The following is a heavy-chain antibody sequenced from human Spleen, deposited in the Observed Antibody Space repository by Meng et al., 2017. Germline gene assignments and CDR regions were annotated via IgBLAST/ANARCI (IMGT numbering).Heavy chain of an antibody. CDR3: ATGVGYYYDS. Sequence: EVQLVESGGGLVQPGGSLKLSCAASGFTFSRYTIQWVRQAPGKGLVWVSRISNDGNNTMYADSVKGRITISRDDSMNTLFLQMNSLRAEDTAVYYCATGVGYYYDSWGQGALVTVSS. V-gene: IGHV3-74*02. CDR2: ISNDGNNT. CDR1: GFTFSRYT. J-gene: IGHJ5*01. D-gene: IGHD5-24*01.